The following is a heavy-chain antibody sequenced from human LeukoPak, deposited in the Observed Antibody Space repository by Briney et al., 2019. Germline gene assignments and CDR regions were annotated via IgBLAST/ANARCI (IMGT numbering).Heavy chain of an antibody. CDR3: ARVISSGWYLR. J-gene: IGHJ4*02. CDR2: INHSGST. D-gene: IGHD6-19*01. CDR1: GGSIRSSSYY. Sequence: SETLSLTCTVSGGSIRSSSYYWSWIRQPPGKGLEWIGEINHSGSTNYNPSLKSRVTISVDTSKNQFSLKLSSVTAADTAVYYCARVISSGWYLRWGQGTLVTVSS. V-gene: IGHV4-39*07.